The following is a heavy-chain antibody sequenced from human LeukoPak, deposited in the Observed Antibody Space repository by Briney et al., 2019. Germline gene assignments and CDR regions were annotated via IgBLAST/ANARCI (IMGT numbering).Heavy chain of an antibody. J-gene: IGHJ4*02. CDR1: GGSISSGGYY. D-gene: IGHD1-26*01. Sequence: SETLSLTCTVSGGSISSGGYYWSWIRQHPGKGLEWIGYIYYSGSTYYNPSLKSRVTISVDTSKNQFSLKLSSVTAADTAVYYCARGGSYSNYVGYWGQGTLVTVSP. CDR3: ARGGSYSNYVGY. CDR2: IYYSGST. V-gene: IGHV4-31*03.